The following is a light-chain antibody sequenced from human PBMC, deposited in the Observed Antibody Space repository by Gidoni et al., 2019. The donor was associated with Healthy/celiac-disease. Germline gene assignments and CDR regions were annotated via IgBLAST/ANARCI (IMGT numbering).Light chain of an antibody. CDR2: GAS. J-gene: IGKJ2*01. CDR1: QSVSSSY. Sequence: EIVLTQSPGTLSLSPGERATLSCRSSQSVSSSYLAWYQQKPGQAPRLLIYGASSRATGIPARFSGSGSVTDFTLTISRLEPEDFAVYYCQQYGSSLPYTFGQGTKLEIK. V-gene: IGKV3-20*01. CDR3: QQYGSSLPYT.